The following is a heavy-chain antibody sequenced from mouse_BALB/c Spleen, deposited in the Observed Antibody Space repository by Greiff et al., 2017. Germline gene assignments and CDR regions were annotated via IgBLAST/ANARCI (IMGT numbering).Heavy chain of an antibody. V-gene: IGHV5-12-2*01. CDR2: ISNGGGST. D-gene: IGHD2-1*01. CDR1: GFTFSSYT. Sequence: EVKVEESGGGLVQPGGSLKLSCAASGFTFSSYTMSWVRQTPEKRLEWVAYISNGGGSTYYPDTVKGRFTISRDNAKNTLYLQMSSLKSEDTAMYYCARQGNGNSFAYWGQGTLVTVSA. J-gene: IGHJ3*01. CDR3: ARQGNGNSFAY.